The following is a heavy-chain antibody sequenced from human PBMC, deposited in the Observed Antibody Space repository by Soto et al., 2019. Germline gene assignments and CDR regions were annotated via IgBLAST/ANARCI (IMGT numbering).Heavy chain of an antibody. J-gene: IGHJ4*02. CDR2: ISYSAST. CDR3: ATRTVFRPLDC. CDR1: GGSVRSDNYY. Sequence: PSETLSLTCTVSGGSVRSDNYYWVWIRQPPGKGLECIGYISYSASTNYNPSLKSRVTIPVDTSKDQFSLKLSSVTAADTSVYYCATRTVFRPLDCWGQGILVNLYS. V-gene: IGHV4-61*01.